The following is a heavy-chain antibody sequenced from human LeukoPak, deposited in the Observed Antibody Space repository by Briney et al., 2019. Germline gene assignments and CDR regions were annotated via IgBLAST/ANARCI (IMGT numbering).Heavy chain of an antibody. V-gene: IGHV4-59*05. Sequence: PSETLSLTCTVSGGSISSYYWSWIRQPPGKGLEWIGSIYYSGSTYYNPSLKSRVTISVDTSKNQFSLKLSSVTAADTAVYCCARVAGLVPYYFDYWGQGTLITVSS. CDR3: ARVAGLVPYYFDY. CDR1: GGSISSYY. CDR2: IYYSGST. J-gene: IGHJ4*02. D-gene: IGHD6-19*01.